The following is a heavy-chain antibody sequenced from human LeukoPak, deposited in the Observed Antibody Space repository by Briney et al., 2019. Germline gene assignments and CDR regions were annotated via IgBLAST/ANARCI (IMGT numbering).Heavy chain of an antibody. Sequence: SETLSLTCSGSGGSISGYYWSWLRQPAGKGLEWIGRIYTSGSTNYNPSLKSRVTMSVDTSKNQFSLKLSYVTAADTAVYYCARASKPIFGVVGYYFDYWGQGTLVTVSS. D-gene: IGHD3-3*01. V-gene: IGHV4-4*07. CDR2: IYTSGST. CDR3: ARASKPIFGVVGYYFDY. J-gene: IGHJ4*02. CDR1: GGSISGYY.